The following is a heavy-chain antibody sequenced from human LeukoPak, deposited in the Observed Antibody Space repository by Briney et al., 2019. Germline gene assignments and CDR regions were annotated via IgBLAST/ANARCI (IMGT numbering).Heavy chain of an antibody. CDR1: GGSISSSSYY. J-gene: IGHJ3*02. CDR2: IYNSGST. Sequence: SETLSLTCTVSGGSISSSSYYWGWIRQPPGKGLEWIGSIYNSGSTYYNPSLKSRVTISVDTSKNQFSLKLSSVTAADTAVYYCARPLQYDAFDIWGQGTMVTVSS. CDR3: ARPLQYDAFDI. D-gene: IGHD2-2*01. V-gene: IGHV4-39*01.